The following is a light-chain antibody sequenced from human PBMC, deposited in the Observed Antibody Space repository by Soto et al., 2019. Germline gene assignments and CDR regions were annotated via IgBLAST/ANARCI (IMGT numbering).Light chain of an antibody. CDR2: GAS. CDR3: QQYGSSRT. V-gene: IGKV3-20*01. CDR1: QSVSSSY. Sequence: EIVLTQSPGTLSLSPGERATLSYRASQSVSSSYLAWYEQKPGKAPRLLIYGASSRATGIPDRFSGSGSGTDFTLPISRLEPEDFAVYYCQQYGSSRTFGQGTKVDI. J-gene: IGKJ1*01.